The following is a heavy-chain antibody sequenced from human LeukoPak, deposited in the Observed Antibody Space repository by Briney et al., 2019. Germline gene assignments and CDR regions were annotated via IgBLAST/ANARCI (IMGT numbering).Heavy chain of an antibody. J-gene: IGHJ4*02. Sequence: GGSLRLSCAASGFTFSNYWMHWVRHAPGKGLVWVSRIKSDGSRTDYADSVKGRFTISRDNAKNTLYLQLNSLKAEDTAVYYCARELPFDYWGQGTLVTVSS. CDR1: GFTFSNYW. V-gene: IGHV3-74*01. CDR2: IKSDGSRT. CDR3: ARELPFDY.